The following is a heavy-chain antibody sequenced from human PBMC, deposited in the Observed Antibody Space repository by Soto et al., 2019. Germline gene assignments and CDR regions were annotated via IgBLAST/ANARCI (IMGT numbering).Heavy chain of an antibody. J-gene: IGHJ6*03. CDR1: GDSISRGGYF. D-gene: IGHD1-26*01. CDR3: ARGILRPNHYMDV. V-gene: IGHV4-31*03. CDR2: IYDSGSA. Sequence: QVQLQESGPGLVKPSQTLSLTCIVSGDSISRGGYFWTWIRQHPGKGLEWIGYIYDSGSAFYNPSLKSRVTMSVDTSKNQFSLNLISVTAADAAVFYCARGILRPNHYMDVWGKGTAVAVSS.